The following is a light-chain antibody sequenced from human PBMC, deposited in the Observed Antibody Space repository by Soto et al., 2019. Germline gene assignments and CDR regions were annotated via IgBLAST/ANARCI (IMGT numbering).Light chain of an antibody. CDR2: ATS. Sequence: EIVLTQSPGTLSLSPGDRVTLSCRASQIVSSNYFAWYQQKPGQPPRLLIYATSSRATGIPDRFSGSGSGTDFTLIISRLEPEDFAMYYCQQYGDYNSPRYSFGQGTRLEI. J-gene: IGKJ2*03. V-gene: IGKV3-20*01. CDR1: QIVSSNY. CDR3: QQYGDYNSPRYS.